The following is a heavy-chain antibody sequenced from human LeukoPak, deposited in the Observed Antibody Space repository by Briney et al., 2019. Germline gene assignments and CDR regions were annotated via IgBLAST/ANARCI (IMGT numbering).Heavy chain of an antibody. V-gene: IGHV4-59*01. Sequence: PSETPSLTCTVSGGSISNYYWSWIRQPPGKGLEWIGYIYSSGSTNYNPSLKSRVTISLDTSKNQFSLKLSSVTAADTAVYYCPRGPTRYYFDYWGQGTLVTVSS. CDR2: IYSSGST. D-gene: IGHD4-11*01. CDR1: GGSISNYY. CDR3: PRGPTRYYFDY. J-gene: IGHJ4*02.